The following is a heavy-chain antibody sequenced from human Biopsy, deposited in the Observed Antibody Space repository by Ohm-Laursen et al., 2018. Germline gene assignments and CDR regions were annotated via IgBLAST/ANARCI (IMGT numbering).Heavy chain of an antibody. CDR1: GGSISSDY. J-gene: IGHJ4*02. D-gene: IGHD6-19*01. CDR2: IYYSGST. Sequence: SDTLSLTCTVSGGSISSDYWSWIRQTPGKGLEWIGYIYYSGSTNYNPSLKSRVTISVDTSKNRFSLRLNSVTAADTAVYYCARGRLRAVARFDYWGQGTLVTVSS. CDR3: ARGRLRAVARFDY. V-gene: IGHV4-59*07.